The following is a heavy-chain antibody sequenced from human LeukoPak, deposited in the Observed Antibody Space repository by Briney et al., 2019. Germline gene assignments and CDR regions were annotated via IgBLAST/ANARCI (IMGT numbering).Heavy chain of an antibody. CDR1: GFTFSTYA. Sequence: GGALRLSCSASGFTFSTYARHWVRDAPGDGLEFVSTISSNGGSTYYEDSVKGRFTISRENSKNTLSLQMSSLRTEDTAVYYCVRSSGWIDYWGQGTLVTVSS. V-gene: IGHV3-64D*09. CDR3: VRSSGWIDY. D-gene: IGHD1-1*01. J-gene: IGHJ4*02. CDR2: ISSNGGST.